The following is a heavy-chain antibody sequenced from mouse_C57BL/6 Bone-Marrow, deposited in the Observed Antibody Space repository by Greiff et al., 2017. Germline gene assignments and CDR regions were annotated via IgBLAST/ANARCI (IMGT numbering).Heavy chain of an antibody. J-gene: IGHJ3*01. CDR3: ARGRDDYDRFAY. CDR1: GYTFTSYW. Sequence: QVQLQQPGAELVRPGSSVKLSCKASGYTFTSYWMDWVKQRPGQGLEWIGNIYPSDSETHYNQKFKDKATLTVDKSSSTAYMQLSSLTSEASAVYYCARGRDDYDRFAYWGQGTLVTVSA. D-gene: IGHD2-4*01. V-gene: IGHV1-61*01. CDR2: IYPSDSET.